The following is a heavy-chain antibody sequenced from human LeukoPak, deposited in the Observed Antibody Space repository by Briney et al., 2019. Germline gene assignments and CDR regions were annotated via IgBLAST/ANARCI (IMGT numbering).Heavy chain of an antibody. CDR3: ARDLHEIRITVADYYFHY. Sequence: ASVKVSCKASGYIFTGYYIHWVRQAPGQGLEWMGWINPDSGGTHYAQKFQGRVTMTRDTSISTVNMELSRLTSDDTAVYYCARDLHEIRITVADYYFHYWGQGTLVTVSS. J-gene: IGHJ4*02. V-gene: IGHV1-2*02. D-gene: IGHD6-19*01. CDR2: INPDSGGT. CDR1: GYIFTGYY.